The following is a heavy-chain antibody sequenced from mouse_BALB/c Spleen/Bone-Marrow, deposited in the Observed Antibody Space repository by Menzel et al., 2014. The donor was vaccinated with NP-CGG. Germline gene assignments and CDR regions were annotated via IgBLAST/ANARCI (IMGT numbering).Heavy chain of an antibody. V-gene: IGHV1-61*01. CDR1: GYTSTSYW. CDR3: ARWGAYFDY. J-gene: IGHJ2*01. CDR2: IDPSDSET. Sequence: QVQLQQSGAELVRPGTPVKLSCKASGYTSTSYWMNWVKQRPGRGLEWIGRIDPSDSETHYNQKFKDKATLTVDKSSSTAYIQLSSLTSEDSAVYYCARWGAYFDYWGQGTTLTVSS.